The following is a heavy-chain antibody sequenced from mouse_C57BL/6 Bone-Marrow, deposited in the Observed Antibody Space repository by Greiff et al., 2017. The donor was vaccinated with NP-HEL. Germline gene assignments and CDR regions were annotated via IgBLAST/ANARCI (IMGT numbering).Heavy chain of an antibody. J-gene: IGHJ2*01. D-gene: IGHD1-1*02. CDR3: AMWLTS. Sequence: QVQLQQPGAELVMPGASVKLSCKASGYTFTSYWMHWVKQRPGQGLEWIGEIDPSDSYNNYNQKFKGKSTLTVDKSSSTAYMQLSSLTSEDSAVYYFAMWLTSWGQVTTRTVAS. CDR2: IDPSDSYN. V-gene: IGHV1-69*01. CDR1: GYTFTSYW.